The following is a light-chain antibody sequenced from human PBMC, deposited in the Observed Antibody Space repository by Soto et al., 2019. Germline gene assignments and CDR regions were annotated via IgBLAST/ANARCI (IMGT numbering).Light chain of an antibody. CDR2: GAS. CDR1: QSVSSN. J-gene: IGKJ1*01. CDR3: QQYGSSPQT. V-gene: IGKV3-20*01. Sequence: EIVMAQSPATLSVPPGERATLSCRASQSVSSNLAWYQQKPGQAPRLLIYGASSRATGIPDRFSGSGSGTDFTLTISRLEPEDFAVYYCQQYGSSPQTFGQGTKVDIK.